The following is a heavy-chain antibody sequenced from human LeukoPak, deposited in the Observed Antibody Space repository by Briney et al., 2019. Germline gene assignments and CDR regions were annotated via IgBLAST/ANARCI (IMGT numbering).Heavy chain of an antibody. J-gene: IGHJ4*02. CDR3: AREGFGELSHFDY. V-gene: IGHV4-34*01. D-gene: IGHD3-10*01. CDR2: INHSGRT. CDR1: GGSFSGDY. Sequence: PSETLSLTCVVYGGSFSGDYWSWIRQPPGRGLEWSGEINHSGRTNYNPSLKSRVTISVDTSKNQFSLKLSSVTAADTAVYYCAREGFGELSHFDYWGQGTQVTVSS.